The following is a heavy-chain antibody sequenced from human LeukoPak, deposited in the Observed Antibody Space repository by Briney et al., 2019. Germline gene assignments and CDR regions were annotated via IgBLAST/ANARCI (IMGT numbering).Heavy chain of an antibody. CDR3: AKVRRSSWYSAPSNNWFDP. CDR2: ISGSGGST. J-gene: IGHJ5*02. CDR1: GFTFSTYG. V-gene: IGHV3-23*01. Sequence: PGGSLRLSCVASGFTFSTYGMSWVRQAPGKGLEWVSAISGSGGSTYYADSVKGRFTISRDNSKNTLYLQMNSLRAEDTAVYYCAKVRRSSWYSAPSNNWFDPWGQGTLVTVSS. D-gene: IGHD6-13*01.